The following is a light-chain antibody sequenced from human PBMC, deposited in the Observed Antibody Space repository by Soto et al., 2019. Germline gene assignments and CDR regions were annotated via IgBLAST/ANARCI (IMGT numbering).Light chain of an antibody. CDR3: MQALQTPPYT. CDR1: RSLLHFNGHNY. V-gene: IGKV2-28*01. Sequence: EIVLTQSPISLPVTPGEPASLSCRSSRSLLHFNGHNYLDWYLQKPGQSPQLLIYLGSNRASGVPDRFSGSGSGTDFTLKISRVEAEDVGVYYCMQALQTPPYTFGQGTKLEIK. CDR2: LGS. J-gene: IGKJ2*01.